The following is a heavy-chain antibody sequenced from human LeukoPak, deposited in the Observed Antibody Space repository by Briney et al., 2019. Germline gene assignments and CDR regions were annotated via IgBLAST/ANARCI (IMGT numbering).Heavy chain of an antibody. V-gene: IGHV3-30*04. CDR3: ARDGASYYDILTGYYGGSFDY. D-gene: IGHD3-9*01. J-gene: IGHJ4*02. CDR1: GFTFSSYA. CDR2: ISYDGSNK. Sequence: PGRSLRLSCAASGFTFSSYAMHWVRQAPGKGLEWVAVISYDGSNKYYADSVKGRFTISRDNSKNTLYPQMNSLRAEDTAVYYCARDGASYYDILTGYYGGSFDYWGQGTLVTVSS.